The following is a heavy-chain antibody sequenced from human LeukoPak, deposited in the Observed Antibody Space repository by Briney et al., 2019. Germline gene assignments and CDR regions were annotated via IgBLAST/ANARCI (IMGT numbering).Heavy chain of an antibody. CDR2: IYHSGRT. V-gene: IGHV4-39*07. D-gene: IGHD2-21*02. J-gene: IGHJ4*02. Sequence: SETLSLTCTVSGDSISSNNYYWAWIRQPPGKGLEWIGSIYHSGRTYYNPSLKSRVTISVDTSKNQFSLKLSSVTAADTAVYYCVRIPEGQTAYFDYWGQGTLVTVSS. CDR1: GDSISSNNYY. CDR3: VRIPEGQTAYFDY.